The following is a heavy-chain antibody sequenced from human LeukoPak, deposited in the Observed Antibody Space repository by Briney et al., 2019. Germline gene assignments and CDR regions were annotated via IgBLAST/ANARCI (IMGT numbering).Heavy chain of an antibody. J-gene: IGHJ6*03. Sequence: GASVKVSCKASGYTFNKYGINWVRQAPGQGLEWMGWINTNTGNPTYAQGFTGRFVFSLDTSVSTACLQISSLKAEDTAVYYCATRYSSSHYYYMDVWGKGTTVTVSS. CDR1: GYTFNKYG. V-gene: IGHV7-4-1*02. CDR3: ATRYSSSHYYYMDV. CDR2: INTNTGNP. D-gene: IGHD6-13*01.